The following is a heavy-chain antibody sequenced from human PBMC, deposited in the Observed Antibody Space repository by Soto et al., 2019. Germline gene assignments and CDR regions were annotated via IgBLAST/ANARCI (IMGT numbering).Heavy chain of an antibody. J-gene: IGHJ4*02. V-gene: IGHV1-18*01. Sequence: AAVKVSCKASVYIFTSYGISWVRQAPGQGLEWMGWISAYNGNTKYAQNLQGRVTLTTDTSTYTAYMEMRSLQSDDTAVYYCARDFGSDLSAPGAGFDSWGQGALVTVSS. CDR2: ISAYNGNT. D-gene: IGHD3-3*01. CDR1: VYIFTSYG. CDR3: ARDFGSDLSAPGAGFDS.